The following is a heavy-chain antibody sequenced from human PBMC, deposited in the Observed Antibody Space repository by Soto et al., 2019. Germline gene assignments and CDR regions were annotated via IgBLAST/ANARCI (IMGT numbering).Heavy chain of an antibody. CDR3: ARSSSIAARQYYYYGMDV. J-gene: IGHJ6*02. D-gene: IGHD6-6*01. CDR1: GGSISSYY. V-gene: IGHV4-59*01. CDR2: IYYSGST. Sequence: LSLTCTVSGGSISSYYWSWIRQPPGKGLEWIGYIYYSGSTNYNPSLKSRVTISVDTSKNQFSLKLSSVTAADTAVYYCARSSSIAARQYYYYGMDVWGQGTTVTVSS.